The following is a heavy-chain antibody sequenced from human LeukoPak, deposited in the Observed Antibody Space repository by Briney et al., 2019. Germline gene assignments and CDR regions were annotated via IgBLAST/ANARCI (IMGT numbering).Heavy chain of an antibody. CDR2: IYYSGST. J-gene: IGHJ5*02. D-gene: IGHD3-22*01. V-gene: IGHV4-39*01. CDR1: GGSISSSSYY. CDR3: ARHAGCDYYDSSGYRYWFDP. Sequence: SETLSLTCTVSGGSISSSSYYWGWIRQPPGKGLEWIGSIYYSGSTYYNPSLKSRVTISVDTSKNQFSLKLSSVTAADTAVYYCARHAGCDYYDSSGYRYWFDPWGQGTLVTVSS.